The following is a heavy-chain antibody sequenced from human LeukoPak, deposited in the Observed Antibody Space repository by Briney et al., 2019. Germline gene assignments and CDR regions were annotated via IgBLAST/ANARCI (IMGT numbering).Heavy chain of an antibody. CDR1: GFTFSSYA. CDR2: ISYDGSNK. D-gene: IGHD1-26*01. Sequence: PGRSLRLSCAASGFTFSSYAMHWVRQAPGKGLEWVAVISYDGSNKYYADSVKGRFTISRDNPKNTLYLQMNSLRAEDTAVYFCAKDPGGGSYIISFSADWGQGTLVTVSS. CDR3: AKDPGGGSYIISFSAD. V-gene: IGHV3-30-3*01. J-gene: IGHJ4*02.